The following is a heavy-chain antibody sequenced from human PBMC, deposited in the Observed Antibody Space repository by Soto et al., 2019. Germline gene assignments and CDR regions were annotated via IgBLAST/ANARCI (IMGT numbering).Heavy chain of an antibody. CDR1: GYTFTGYY. J-gene: IGHJ4*02. V-gene: IGHV1-2*04. D-gene: IGHD2-15*01. Sequence: QVQLVQSGAEVKKPGASVKVSCKASGYTFTGYYMHWVRQAPGQGLEWMGWINPNSGGTNYAQKFQGWVTMTRDTSISTAYMELSRLRSDDTAVYYCARGPTIYCSGGSCYPIDHRGQGTLVTVSS. CDR2: INPNSGGT. CDR3: ARGPTIYCSGGSCYPIDH.